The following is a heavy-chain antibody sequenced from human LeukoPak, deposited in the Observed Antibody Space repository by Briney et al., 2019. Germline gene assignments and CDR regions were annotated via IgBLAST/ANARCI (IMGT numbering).Heavy chain of an antibody. CDR2: ISSSSSYI. D-gene: IGHD1-7*01. V-gene: IGHV3-21*04. J-gene: IGHJ6*03. CDR3: AKRRGLELLYYYYMDV. Sequence: PGGSLRLSCAASGFTFSSYSMNWVRQAPGKGLEWVSSISSSSSYIYYADSVKGRFTISRDNSKNTLYLQMNSLRAEDTAVYYCAKRRGLELLYYYYMDVWGKGTTVTVSS. CDR1: GFTFSSYS.